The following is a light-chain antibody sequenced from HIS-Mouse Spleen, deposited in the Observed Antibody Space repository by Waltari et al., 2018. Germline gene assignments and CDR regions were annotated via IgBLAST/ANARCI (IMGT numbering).Light chain of an antibody. Sequence: QSALTQPASVSGSPGQSITIPCTGTSSDVGGYTYVPWYQQHPGKAPKLMIYEVSNRPSGVSNRFSGSKSGNTASLTISGLQAEDEADYYCSSYTSSSTNYVFGTGTKVTVL. V-gene: IGLV2-14*01. CDR3: SSYTSSSTNYV. CDR1: SSDVGGYTY. CDR2: EVS. J-gene: IGLJ1*01.